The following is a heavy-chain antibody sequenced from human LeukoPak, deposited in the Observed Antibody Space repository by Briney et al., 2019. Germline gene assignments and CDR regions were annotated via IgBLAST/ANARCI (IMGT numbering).Heavy chain of an antibody. J-gene: IGHJ4*02. Sequence: PSETLSLTCTVSGGSISSYYWSWIRQPPGKGLEWIGYIYYSGSTNYNPSLESRVTISVDTSKNQFSLKLSSVTAADTAVYYCARDRYSYGLFDYWGQGTLVTVSS. CDR2: IYYSGST. D-gene: IGHD5-18*01. V-gene: IGHV4-59*01. CDR1: GGSISSYY. CDR3: ARDRYSYGLFDY.